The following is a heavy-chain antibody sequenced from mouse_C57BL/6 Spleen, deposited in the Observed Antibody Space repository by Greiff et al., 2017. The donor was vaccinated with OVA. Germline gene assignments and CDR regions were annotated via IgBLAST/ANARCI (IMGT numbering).Heavy chain of an antibody. CDR3: ARTRAYGYDASFDY. Sequence: QVQLQQPGAELVRPGTSVKLSCKASGYTFTSYWMHWVKQRPGQGLEWIGVIDPSDSYTNYNQKFKGKATLTVDTSSSTAYMQLSSLTSEDSAVYYCARTRAYGYDASFDYWGQGTTLTVSS. CDR2: IDPSDSYT. J-gene: IGHJ2*01. V-gene: IGHV1-59*01. D-gene: IGHD2-2*01. CDR1: GYTFTSYW.